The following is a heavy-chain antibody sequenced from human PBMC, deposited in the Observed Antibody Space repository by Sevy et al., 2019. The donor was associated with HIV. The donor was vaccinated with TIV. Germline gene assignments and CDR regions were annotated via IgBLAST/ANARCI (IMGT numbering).Heavy chain of an antibody. CDR3: VGRRYSYTYSWSYHFDY. D-gene: IGHD5-18*01. CDR1: GLTFSDYY. J-gene: IGHJ4*02. V-gene: IGHV3-11*01. Sequence: GGSLRLSCAASGLTFSDYYMSWIRQAPGKGLEWLSYISSSGTTLYSADTVKSRFAISRDNAKNSLYLQMNSLRAEDTAVYFCVGRRYSYTYSWSYHFDYWGQGALVTVSS. CDR2: ISSSGTTL.